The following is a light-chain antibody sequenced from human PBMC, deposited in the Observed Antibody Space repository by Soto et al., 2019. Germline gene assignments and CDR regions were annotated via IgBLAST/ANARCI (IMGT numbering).Light chain of an antibody. CDR3: QSYDRTLSARYV. J-gene: IGLJ1*01. Sequence: QSVLTQPPSVSGAPGQRVTISCTGSSSNIGAGYDVHWYQQRPGTAPKLLIFGNINRPSGVPDRFSGSKPGTSASLAITGLQAEDEGDYYCQSYDRTLSARYVFGTGTKVTVL. CDR1: SSNIGAGYD. CDR2: GNI. V-gene: IGLV1-40*01.